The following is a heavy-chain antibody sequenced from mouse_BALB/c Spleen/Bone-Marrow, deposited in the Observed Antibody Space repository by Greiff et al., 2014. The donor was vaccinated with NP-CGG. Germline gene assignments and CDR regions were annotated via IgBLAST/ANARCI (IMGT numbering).Heavy chain of an antibody. CDR3: ARGSYYYGSSSPWFAY. J-gene: IGHJ3*01. CDR1: GYTFTSYW. CDR2: IPPGSGTT. V-gene: IGHV1S41*01. D-gene: IGHD1-1*01. Sequence: LVKPGASVELSCKASGYTFTSYWINWIKQRPGQGLEWIGRIPPGSGTTYYNEMFKGKATLTVDTSSTTAYIQLSSLSSEDSAVYFCARGSYYYGSSSPWFAYWGQGTLVTVSA.